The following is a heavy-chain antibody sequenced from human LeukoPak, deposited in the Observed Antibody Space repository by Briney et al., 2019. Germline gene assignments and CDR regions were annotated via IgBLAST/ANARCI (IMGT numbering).Heavy chain of an antibody. V-gene: IGHV3-23*01. D-gene: IGHD6-6*01. CDR2: ISGSAGST. Sequence: PGGSLRLSCAASGFTFINCAMTWVRHAPRKRLEWVSAISGSAGSTYYADSVKGRLTISRDNSKNTLYLQMNSLRAEDTAVYYCAKKMSGVYSSSDYWGQGTLVTVST. CDR3: AKKMSGVYSSSDY. CDR1: GFTFINCA. J-gene: IGHJ4*02.